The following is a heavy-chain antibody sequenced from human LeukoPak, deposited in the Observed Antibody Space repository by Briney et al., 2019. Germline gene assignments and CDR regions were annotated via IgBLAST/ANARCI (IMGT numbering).Heavy chain of an antibody. J-gene: IGHJ4*02. Sequence: SVKVSCKASVYTFTRYYMHWVRQAPGQGLEWMGIINPSGGSTSYAQKFQGRVTMTRDTSTSTVYMELNSLRSEDTAVYYCAKGYCSGGTCYSYDYWGQGTLVTVSS. CDR1: VYTFTRYY. D-gene: IGHD2-15*01. CDR2: INPSGGST. V-gene: IGHV1-46*01. CDR3: AKGYCSGGTCYSYDY.